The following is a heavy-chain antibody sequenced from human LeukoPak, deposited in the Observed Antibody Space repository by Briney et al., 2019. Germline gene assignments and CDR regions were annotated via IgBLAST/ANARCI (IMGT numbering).Heavy chain of an antibody. V-gene: IGHV5-51*01. Sequence: GESLKISCKGSGYSFTSYWIGWVRQMPGKGLEWMGIIYPGDSDTRYSPSFQGQVTISADKSISTAYLQWSSLKASDTAMYYCARQFYGSTSPYWFDPWGQGTLVTVSS. CDR3: ARQFYGSTSPYWFDP. D-gene: IGHD2-2*01. CDR2: IYPGDSDT. J-gene: IGHJ5*02. CDR1: GYSFTSYW.